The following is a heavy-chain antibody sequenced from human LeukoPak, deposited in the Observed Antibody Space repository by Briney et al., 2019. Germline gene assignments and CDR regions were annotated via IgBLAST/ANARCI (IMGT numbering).Heavy chain of an antibody. CDR3: AAASSSSRFYYYGMDV. J-gene: IGHJ6*02. CDR1: GFTFTISA. Sequence: SVKVSCKASGFTFTISAMQWVRQARGQRLEWIGWIFVGSGNTNYAQKFQERVTITTDISTSTAYMELSSLRSEDTAVYYCAAASSSSRFYYYGMDVWGQGTTVTVSS. CDR2: IFVGSGNT. V-gene: IGHV1-58*02. D-gene: IGHD6-6*01.